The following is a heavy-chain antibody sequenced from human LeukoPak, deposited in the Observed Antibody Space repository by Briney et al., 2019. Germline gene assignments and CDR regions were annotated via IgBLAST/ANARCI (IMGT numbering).Heavy chain of an antibody. CDR3: ARIVNPSDYYGSGSYSY. V-gene: IGHV1-69*06. D-gene: IGHD3-10*01. J-gene: IGHJ4*02. CDR1: GGTFSSYA. CDR2: IIPIFGTA. Sequence: SVKVSCKASGGTFSSYAISWVRQAPGQGLEWMGGIIPIFGTANYAQKFQGRVTITADKSTSTAYMELSSLRSDDTAVYYCARIVNPSDYYGSGSYSYWGQGTLVTVSS.